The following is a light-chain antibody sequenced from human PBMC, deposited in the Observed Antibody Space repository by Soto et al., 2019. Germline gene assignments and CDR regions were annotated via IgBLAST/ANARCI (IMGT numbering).Light chain of an antibody. CDR1: DSNIGSST. V-gene: IGLV1-44*01. CDR3: AAWDDSLHGPV. Sequence: QSVLTQPPSASGTPGQRVTISCSGSDSNIGSSTVNWYQQIPGTAPKLLIFSNNQRPSGVPDRFSGSKSGTSASLAISGLQSDDEADYYCAAWDDSLHGPVFGTGTKVTVL. CDR2: SNN. J-gene: IGLJ1*01.